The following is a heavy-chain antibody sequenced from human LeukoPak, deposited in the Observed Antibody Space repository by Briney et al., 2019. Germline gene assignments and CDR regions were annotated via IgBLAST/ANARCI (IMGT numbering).Heavy chain of an antibody. V-gene: IGHV3-23*01. CDR2: ISGSGGST. J-gene: IGHJ5*02. CDR3: AEDIAAAGVNWFDP. Sequence: GGSLRLSCAASGFTFSSYAMSWVRQAPGKGLEWVSAISGSGGSTYYADSVKGRFTISRDNSKNTLYLQMNSQRAEDTAVYYCAEDIAAAGVNWFDPWGQGTLVTVSS. D-gene: IGHD6-13*01. CDR1: GFTFSSYA.